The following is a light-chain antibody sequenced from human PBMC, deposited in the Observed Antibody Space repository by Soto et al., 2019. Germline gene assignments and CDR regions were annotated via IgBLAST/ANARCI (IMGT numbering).Light chain of an antibody. CDR2: EVS. J-gene: IGLJ1*01. CDR3: SSSTSSRASV. V-gene: IGLV2-14*01. Sequence: QSVLTQPASVSGSPGQSITISCTGTSSDVGGYNYVSWYQQQSGKTPKLKIHEVSNRPSGVSNRFSGSKSGNTASLTISGLQAEDEADYYCSSSTSSRASVFGIGTKVTVL. CDR1: SSDVGGYNY.